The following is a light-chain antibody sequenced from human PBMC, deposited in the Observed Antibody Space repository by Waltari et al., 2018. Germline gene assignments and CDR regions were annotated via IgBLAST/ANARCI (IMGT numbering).Light chain of an antibody. CDR3: QQSYGTPRT. CDR2: AAS. CDR1: QSISSY. Sequence: DIQITQSPSSLSASVGDRVTITCRASQSISSYLNWYQQKPGKAPKLLIYAASSLQSGVPSRFSGSGSGTDFTLPISSLQPEDFATYYCQQSYGTPRTFGQGTKVEIK. V-gene: IGKV1-39*01. J-gene: IGKJ1*01.